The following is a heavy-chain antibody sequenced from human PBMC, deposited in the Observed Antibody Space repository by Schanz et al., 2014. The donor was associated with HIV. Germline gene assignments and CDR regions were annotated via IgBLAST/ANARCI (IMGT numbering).Heavy chain of an antibody. Sequence: EVQLVESGGGLVQPGRSLRLSCVASGFTFDDYAMHWVRQVPGKGLEWVSGISGSGGRTYYAEFVKGRFTISRDNSKNTLYLQMNSLRAEDTAVYYCAKRDIVVVTAILSAFDIWGQGTMVTVS. CDR3: AKRDIVVVTAILSAFDI. D-gene: IGHD2-21*02. CDR1: GFTFDDYA. V-gene: IGHV3-23*04. CDR2: ISGSGGRT. J-gene: IGHJ3*02.